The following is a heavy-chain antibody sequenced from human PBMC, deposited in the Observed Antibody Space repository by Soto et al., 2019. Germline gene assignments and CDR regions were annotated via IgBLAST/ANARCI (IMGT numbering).Heavy chain of an antibody. D-gene: IGHD5-12*01. Sequence: GESLKISCKAYGYRFSTYWIAWVRQMPGKGLEWMGIIYPDDSDSRDSPSFQGDVSISVDKSATTAYLEWSSLKASDTAVYYCARREYSYGYFDNWGQGTKVTVSS. CDR3: ARREYSYGYFDN. CDR1: GYRFSTYW. CDR2: IYPDDSDS. J-gene: IGHJ4*02. V-gene: IGHV5-51*01.